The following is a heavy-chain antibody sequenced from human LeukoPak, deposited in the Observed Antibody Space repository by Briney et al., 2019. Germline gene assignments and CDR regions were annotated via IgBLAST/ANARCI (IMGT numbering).Heavy chain of an antibody. J-gene: IGHJ4*02. V-gene: IGHV4-30-4*08. CDR2: IYYSGST. Sequence: SETLFLTCTVSGGSISSGDYYWSWIRQPPGKGLEWIGYIYYSGSTYYNPSLKSRVTISVDTSKNQFSLKVSSVTAADTAVYYCARGPQVVPAAMWRVIDYWGQGTLVTVSS. CDR3: ARGPQVVPAAMWRVIDY. D-gene: IGHD2-2*01. CDR1: GGSISSGDYY.